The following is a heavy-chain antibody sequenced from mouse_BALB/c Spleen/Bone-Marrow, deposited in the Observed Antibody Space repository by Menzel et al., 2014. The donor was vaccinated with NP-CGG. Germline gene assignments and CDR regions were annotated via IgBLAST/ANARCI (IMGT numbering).Heavy chain of an antibody. CDR3: TRQPYYGYFDY. J-gene: IGHJ2*01. V-gene: IGHV6-6*02. Sequence: EVMLVESGGGLVQPGGSMKLSCVASGFTFSNYWMNWVRQSPEKGLEWVAEIRLKSNNYATHYAESVKGRFTISRDDSKSSIYLQMNNLRAEDTGIYYFTRQPYYGYFDYWGQGTTLTVSS. CDR2: IRLKSNNYAT. D-gene: IGHD1-1*01. CDR1: GFTFSNYW.